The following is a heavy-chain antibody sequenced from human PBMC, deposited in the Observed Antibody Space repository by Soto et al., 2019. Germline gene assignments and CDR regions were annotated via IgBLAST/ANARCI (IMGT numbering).Heavy chain of an antibody. D-gene: IGHD7-27*01. CDR3: ARLRATTGGQPL. V-gene: IGHV3-48*01. J-gene: IGHJ4*02. CDR1: GFTFNQYT. Sequence: GGSLRLSCAASGFTFNQYTMHRVRQAPGKGLELVSYMSSSRSTIYYADSVKGRFAISRDNAKNSLYLQMNSLRAEDTAVYYCARLRATTGGQPLWGQGTLVTVSS. CDR2: MSSSRSTI.